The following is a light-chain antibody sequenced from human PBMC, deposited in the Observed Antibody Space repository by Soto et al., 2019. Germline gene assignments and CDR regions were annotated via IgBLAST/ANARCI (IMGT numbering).Light chain of an antibody. V-gene: IGLV2-8*01. Sequence: QSALTQPPSASGSPGQSVTISCTGTSSDVGGYNYVSCYQQYPGRAPKLMIYEVTKRPSGVPDRFSGSKSGNTASLTVSGLQAEYEADYYCSSYAASNNFYFVFGGGTKLTVL. CDR3: SSYAASNNFYFV. CDR2: EVT. J-gene: IGLJ3*02. CDR1: SSDVGGYNY.